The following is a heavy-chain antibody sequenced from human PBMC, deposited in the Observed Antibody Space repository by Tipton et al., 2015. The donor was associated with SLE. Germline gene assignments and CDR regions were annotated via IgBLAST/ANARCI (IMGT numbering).Heavy chain of an antibody. V-gene: IGHV4-34*09. Sequence: TLSLTCAVHDGSLSNYYWSWFRRPPGRGLEWIGEITRRGKTNYNPSPKSRVTISADTSKNHFSLNLSSVTAADTAVYYCARGGVGGYDYFDCWGQGALVTVSS. D-gene: IGHD5-12*01. CDR1: DGSLSNYY. J-gene: IGHJ4*02. CDR2: ITRRGKT. CDR3: ARGGVGGYDYFDC.